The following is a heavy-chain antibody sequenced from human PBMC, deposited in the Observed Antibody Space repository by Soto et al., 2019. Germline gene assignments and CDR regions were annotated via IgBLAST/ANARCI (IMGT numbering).Heavy chain of an antibody. CDR2: ISGSGGST. J-gene: IGHJ6*03. CDR3: AKDRAYYMDV. CDR1: GFTFSIYA. D-gene: IGHD3-10*01. Sequence: GGSLRLSCAASGFTFSIYAMSWVRQAPGKGLERVSAISGSGGSTYYADSVKGRFTISRDNSKNTLYLQMNSLRAEDTAVYYCAKDRAYYMDVWGKGTTVTVSS. V-gene: IGHV3-23*01.